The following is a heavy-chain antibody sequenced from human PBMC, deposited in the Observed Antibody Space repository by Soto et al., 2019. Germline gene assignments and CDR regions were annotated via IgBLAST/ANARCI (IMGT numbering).Heavy chain of an antibody. Sequence: ASVKVSCKASGYTFTSYDINWVRQATGQGLEWMGWMNPNSGNTSYAQKFQGRVTMTRNTSISTAYMELSSLRSEDTAVYYCAKRSRTRTMDVRGQGTTVTVS. D-gene: IGHD1-1*01. CDR1: GYTFTSYD. V-gene: IGHV1-8*01. J-gene: IGHJ6*02. CDR2: MNPNSGNT. CDR3: AKRSRTRTMDV.